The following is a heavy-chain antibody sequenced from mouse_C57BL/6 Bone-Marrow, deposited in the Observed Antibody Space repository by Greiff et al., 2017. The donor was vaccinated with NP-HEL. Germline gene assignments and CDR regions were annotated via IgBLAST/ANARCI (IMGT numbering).Heavy chain of an antibody. D-gene: IGHD1-1*01. CDR3: ARSTYYGSSLSFDY. V-gene: IGHV1-76*01. CDR1: GYTFTDYY. J-gene: IGHJ2*01. CDR2: IYPGSGNT. Sequence: VQLQQSGAELVRPGASVKLSCKASGYTFTDYYINWVKQRPGQGLEWIARIYPGSGNTYYNEKFKGKATLTAEKSSSTAYMQLSSLTSEDSAVYFCARSTYYGSSLSFDYWGQGTTLTVSS.